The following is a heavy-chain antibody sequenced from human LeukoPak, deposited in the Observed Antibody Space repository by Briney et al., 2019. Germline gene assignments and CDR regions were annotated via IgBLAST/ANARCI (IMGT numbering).Heavy chain of an antibody. Sequence: GGSLRLSCAASGFTFSGYGMHWVRQAPGRGLEWLAIISYDGSSKNYADSVKGRFTISRDNSKNTVYLQMNGLRPEDTAVYYCARVQLSRSDYWGQGTLVTVSS. D-gene: IGHD1-1*01. V-gene: IGHV3-30*03. CDR1: GFTFSGYG. CDR3: ARVQLSRSDY. CDR2: ISYDGSSK. J-gene: IGHJ4*02.